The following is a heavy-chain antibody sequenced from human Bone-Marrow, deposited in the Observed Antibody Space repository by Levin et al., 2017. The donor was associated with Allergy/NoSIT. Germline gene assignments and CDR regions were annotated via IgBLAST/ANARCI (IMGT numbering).Heavy chain of an antibody. Sequence: ASVKVSCKASGYTFTGYYMHWVRQAPGQGLEWMGWINPNSGGTNYAQKFQGRVTMTRDTSISTAYMELSRLRSDDTAVYYCARVGGGITMVRGAPGGMDVWGQGTTVTVSS. J-gene: IGHJ6*02. CDR3: ARVGGGITMVRGAPGGMDV. CDR1: GYTFTGYY. D-gene: IGHD3-10*01. CDR2: INPNSGGT. V-gene: IGHV1-2*02.